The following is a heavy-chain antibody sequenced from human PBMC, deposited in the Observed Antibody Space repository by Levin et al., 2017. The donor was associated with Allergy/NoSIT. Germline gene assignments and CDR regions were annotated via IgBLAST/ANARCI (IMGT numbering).Heavy chain of an antibody. V-gene: IGHV3-7*01. J-gene: IGHJ4*02. D-gene: IGHD5-12*01. CDR2: IKQDGGET. CDR1: GFTFSGYW. Sequence: GGSLRLSCAASGFTFSGYWMSWVRQAPGKGLEWVANIKQDGGETDYVDSVRGRFTISRDNVKNSLHLQMNSLRVGDTAVYYCARLRGGYDFDYWGQGTLVTVSS. CDR3: ARLRGGYDFDY.